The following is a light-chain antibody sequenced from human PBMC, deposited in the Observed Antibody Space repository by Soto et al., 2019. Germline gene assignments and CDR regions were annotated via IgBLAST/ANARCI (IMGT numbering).Light chain of an antibody. J-gene: IGKJ1*01. Sequence: EIVMTQSPATLSVYPGERATLSCRAGQSISNNLAWYQQKPVQAPRLLIYGASTRATGIPARFTGSGSGTEFTLTISSLQSEDFAVYYCQQYSNWPRTFGQGTKVEIK. CDR3: QQYSNWPRT. CDR1: QSISNN. V-gene: IGKV3-15*01. CDR2: GAS.